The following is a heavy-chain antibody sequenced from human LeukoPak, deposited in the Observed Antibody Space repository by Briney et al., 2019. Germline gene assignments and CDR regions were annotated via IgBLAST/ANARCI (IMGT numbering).Heavy chain of an antibody. Sequence: GGSLRLSCAASGFTFNTYAMNWVRQAPGKGLEWVSAISGSGGGTYYADSVKGRFTISRDNSKNTLYLQMNSLRAEDTAVYYCAKLRQGAADYWGQGTLVTVSS. V-gene: IGHV3-23*01. CDR1: GFTFNTYA. D-gene: IGHD1-26*01. J-gene: IGHJ4*02. CDR3: AKLRQGAADY. CDR2: ISGSGGGT.